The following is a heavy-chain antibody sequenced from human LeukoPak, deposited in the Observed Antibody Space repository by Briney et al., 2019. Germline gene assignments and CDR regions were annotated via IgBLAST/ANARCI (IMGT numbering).Heavy chain of an antibody. Sequence: PSETLSLTCAVYGGSFSGYCWSWIRQPPGKGLEWIGEINHSGSTNYNPSLKSRVTISVDTSKNQFSLKLSSVTAADTAVYYCARVVPYGDYDYWGQGTLVTVSS. CDR1: GGSFSGYC. CDR3: ARVVPYGDYDY. V-gene: IGHV4-34*01. J-gene: IGHJ4*02. D-gene: IGHD4-17*01. CDR2: INHSGST.